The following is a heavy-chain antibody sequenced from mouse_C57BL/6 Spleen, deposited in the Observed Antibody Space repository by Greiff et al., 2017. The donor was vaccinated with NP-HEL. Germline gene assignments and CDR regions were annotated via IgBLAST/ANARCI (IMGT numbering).Heavy chain of an antibody. CDR2: IYPRDGST. V-gene: IGHV1-78*01. CDR3: ARVEFITTVVPSYAMDY. CDR1: GYTFTDHT. J-gene: IGHJ4*01. Sequence: QVQLKESDAELVKPGASVKISCKVSGYTFTDHTIHWMKQRPEQGLEWIGYIYPRDGSTKYNEKFKGKATLTADKSSSTAYMQLNSLTSEDSAVYFCARVEFITTVVPSYAMDYWGQGTSVTVSS. D-gene: IGHD1-1*01.